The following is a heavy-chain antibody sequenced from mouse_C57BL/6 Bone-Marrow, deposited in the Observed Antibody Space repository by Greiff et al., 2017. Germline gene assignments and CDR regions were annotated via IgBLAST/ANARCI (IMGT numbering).Heavy chain of an antibody. CDR2: IDPSDSYT. CDR3: AREVVDY. CDR1: GYTFTSYW. V-gene: IGHV1-50*01. J-gene: IGHJ2*01. Sequence: QVQLQQPGAELVKPGASVKLSCKASGYTFTSYWMQWVKQRPGQGLEWIGEIDPSDSYTNYNQKFKGKATLTVDKSSSTAYMQLSSLTSEDSAVYYCAREVVDYWGQGTTITVSS.